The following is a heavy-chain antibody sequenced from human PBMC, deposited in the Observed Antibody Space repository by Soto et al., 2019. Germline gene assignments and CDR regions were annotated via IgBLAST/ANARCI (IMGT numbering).Heavy chain of an antibody. Sequence: QVQVVQSGGEVKKPGASVKVSCKASGYPFSSSSLNWVRQAPGQGLEWMGWINGYNGNTRYAQKFKGRVTITRDTSTSTGYMELGSLRSEDTAVYYCARGKGSERDYYYRGLDAWGPGTTVIVSS. CDR2: INGYNGNT. V-gene: IGHV1-18*04. CDR3: ARGKGSERDYYYRGLDA. D-gene: IGHD2-15*01. CDR1: GYPFSSSS. J-gene: IGHJ6*02.